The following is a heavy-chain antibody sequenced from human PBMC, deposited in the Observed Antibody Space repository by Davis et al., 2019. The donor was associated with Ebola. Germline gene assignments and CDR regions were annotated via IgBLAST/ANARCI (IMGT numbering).Heavy chain of an antibody. J-gene: IGHJ6*02. Sequence: ASVKVSCKASGYIFTGYYMHWVRQAPGQGLEWMGYMNFNSGGIKFAQKFQGRVTMTRDTSIGTAYMELSSLTSDDTAMYYCARGGIAVVETPQLGMDVWGQGTTVIVSS. CDR1: GYIFTGYY. V-gene: IGHV1-2*02. CDR3: ARGGIAVVETPQLGMDV. D-gene: IGHD6-19*01. CDR2: MNFNSGGI.